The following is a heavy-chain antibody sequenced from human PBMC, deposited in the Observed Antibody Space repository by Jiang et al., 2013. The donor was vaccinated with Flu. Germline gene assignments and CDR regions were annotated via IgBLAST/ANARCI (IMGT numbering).Heavy chain of an antibody. CDR1: GYTFTSYA. D-gene: IGHD3-22*01. CDR2: INTNTGNP. CDR3: ARPYDSSGYYSGLRGTYYFDY. V-gene: IGHV7-4-1*02. Sequence: SGSELKKPGASVKVSCKASGYTFTSYAMNWVRQAPGQGLEWMGWINTNTGNPTYAQGFTGRFVFSLDTSVSTAYLQISSLKAEDTAVYYCARPYDSSGYYSGLRGTYYFDYWGQGTLVTVSS. J-gene: IGHJ4*02.